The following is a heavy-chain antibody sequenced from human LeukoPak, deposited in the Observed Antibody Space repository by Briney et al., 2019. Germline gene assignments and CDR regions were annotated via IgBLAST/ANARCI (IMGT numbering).Heavy chain of an antibody. V-gene: IGHV3-21*01. Sequence: GGSLRLSCAASGFTFSSYAMSWVRQAPGKGLEWVSSISSSSSYIYYADSVKGRFTISRDNAKNSLYLQMNSLRAEDTAVYYCASWPGYSYGYDYWGQGTLVTVSS. D-gene: IGHD5-18*01. CDR2: ISSSSSYI. CDR3: ASWPGYSYGYDY. J-gene: IGHJ4*02. CDR1: GFTFSSYA.